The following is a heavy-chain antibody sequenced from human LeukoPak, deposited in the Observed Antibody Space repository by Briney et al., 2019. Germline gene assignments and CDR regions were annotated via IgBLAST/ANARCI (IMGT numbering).Heavy chain of an antibody. CDR2: IWYDGSNK. Sequence: GGSLRLSCTASGFTFTSNGMHWVRQAPGKGLEWVAVIWYDGSNKYYADSVKGRFTISRDNSKNTLYLQMNSLRAEDTAVYYCAKDKNYYDSSGYPDDAFDIWGQGTMVTVSS. D-gene: IGHD3-22*01. V-gene: IGHV3-33*06. CDR3: AKDKNYYDSSGYPDDAFDI. J-gene: IGHJ3*02. CDR1: GFTFTSNG.